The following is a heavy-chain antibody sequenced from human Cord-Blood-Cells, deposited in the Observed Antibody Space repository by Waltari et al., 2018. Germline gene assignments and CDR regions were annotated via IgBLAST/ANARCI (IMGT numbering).Heavy chain of an antibody. D-gene: IGHD6-6*01. Sequence: EVQLVESGGGLVKPGGSLRLSCAAFGFTFSSSSMNWVRQAPGKGLEWVSSISSSSSYIYYADSVKGRFTISRDNAKNSLYLQMNSLRAEDTAVYYCARDRIAARPVDYWGQGTLVTVSS. J-gene: IGHJ4*02. CDR3: ARDRIAARPVDY. CDR1: GFTFSSSS. V-gene: IGHV3-21*01. CDR2: ISSSSSYI.